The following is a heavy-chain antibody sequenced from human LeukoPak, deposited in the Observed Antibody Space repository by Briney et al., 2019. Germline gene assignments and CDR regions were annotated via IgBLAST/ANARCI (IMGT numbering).Heavy chain of an antibody. V-gene: IGHV4-59*08. CDR2: IHYSGST. D-gene: IGHD3-3*01. CDR1: GGSISSHY. CDR3: ATVEVGAYDI. Sequence: SETLSLTCTVSGGSISSHYWSWIRQPPGKGLEWIAYIHYSGSTNYNPSPKSRVTMSIDTSKNQFSLKLSSVTAADTAVYYCATVEVGAYDIWGQGTMVTVSS. J-gene: IGHJ3*02.